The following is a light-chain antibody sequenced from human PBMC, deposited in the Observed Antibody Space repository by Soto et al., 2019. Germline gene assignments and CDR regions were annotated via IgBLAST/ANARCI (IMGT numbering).Light chain of an antibody. Sequence: QSVLTQPASVSGSPGQSITISCTGTSSDVGANILVSWYQQHPGKVPKLMIYTVSSRPSGVSQRFSGSKSGNTASLTISGIQAEDEADYYCSSFTTDSTYVFGTGTKVTVL. CDR3: SSFTTDSTYV. CDR1: SSDVGANIL. CDR2: TVS. J-gene: IGLJ1*01. V-gene: IGLV2-14*01.